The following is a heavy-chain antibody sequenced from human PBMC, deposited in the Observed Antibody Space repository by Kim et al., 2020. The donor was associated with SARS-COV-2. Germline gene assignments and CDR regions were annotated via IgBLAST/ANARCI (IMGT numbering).Heavy chain of an antibody. CDR3: ARDRAPAGRRPINPYSYYGVDV. CDR1: GDTVASNSGA. CDR2: TYYRSKWCN. J-gene: IGHJ6*02. V-gene: IGHV6-1*01. Sequence: SQTLSLTCAISGDTVASNSGAWTWIRQSPSRGLEWLGRTYYRSKWCNDYAVSVKSRITINPDTSKNHFSLQLYSVSPEDTAVYYCARDRAPAGRRPINPYSYYGVDVWGQGTTVTVSS.